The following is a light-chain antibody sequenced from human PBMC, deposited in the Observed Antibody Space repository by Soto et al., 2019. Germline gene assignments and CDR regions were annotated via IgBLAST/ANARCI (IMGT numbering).Light chain of an antibody. J-gene: IGKJ5*01. CDR2: GAS. Sequence: EIVMTQSPSTLSVSPGERATLSCRASQSVSSNFLAWYQEKPGQAPRLLIYGASSRATGIPDRFSGSGSGTDFTLTISGLQPDDFATYYCQKYHTFSIDFGQGTRLEIK. CDR1: QSVSSN. V-gene: IGKV3D-15*01. CDR3: QKYHTFSID.